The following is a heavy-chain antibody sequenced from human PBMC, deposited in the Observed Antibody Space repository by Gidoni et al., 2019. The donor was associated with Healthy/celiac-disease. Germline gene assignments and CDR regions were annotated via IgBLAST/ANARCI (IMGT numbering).Heavy chain of an antibody. Sequence: QVQLQQSGPGLVKPSQTLSLTCAISGDSVSSNSAAWNWIRQSPSRGLEWLGRTSYRSKWYNDYAVSVKSRITINPDTSKNQFSLQLNSVTPEDTAVYYCAREGIAAPLGYYYYGMDVWGQGTTVTVSS. CDR3: AREGIAAPLGYYYYGMDV. J-gene: IGHJ6*02. CDR1: GDSVSSNSAA. D-gene: IGHD6-13*01. CDR2: TSYRSKWYN. V-gene: IGHV6-1*01.